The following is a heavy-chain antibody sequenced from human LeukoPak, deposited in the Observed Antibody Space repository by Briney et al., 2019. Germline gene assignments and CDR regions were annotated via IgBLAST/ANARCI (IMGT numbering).Heavy chain of an antibody. CDR3: ARAPGRPDAVFDY. Sequence: PSETLSLTCAVYGGSFSGYYWSWIRQPPGKGLEWIGEINHSGSTNYNPSLKSRVTISVDTSKNQFSLKLSSVTAADTAAYYCARAPGRPDAVFDYWGQGTLVTVSS. CDR2: INHSGST. D-gene: IGHD2-2*01. V-gene: IGHV4-34*01. CDR1: GGSFSGYY. J-gene: IGHJ4*02.